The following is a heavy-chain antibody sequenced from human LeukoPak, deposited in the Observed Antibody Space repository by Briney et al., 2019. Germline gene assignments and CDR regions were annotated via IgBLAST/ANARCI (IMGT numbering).Heavy chain of an antibody. V-gene: IGHV1-69*04. D-gene: IGHD6-13*01. Sequence: SVNLSCTASGGTFSSYAISWVRQAPGQGLEWMGRIIPILGIANYAQKFQVRVTITTDKSTSTAYMELSSMRSEETAVYYRGRGHEGQGGYYFDYWGQGTLVTVSS. CDR2: IIPILGIA. CDR3: GRGHEGQGGYYFDY. CDR1: GGTFSSYA. J-gene: IGHJ4*02.